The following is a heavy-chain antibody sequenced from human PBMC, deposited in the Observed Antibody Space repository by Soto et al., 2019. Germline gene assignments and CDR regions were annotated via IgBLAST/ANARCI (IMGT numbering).Heavy chain of an antibody. CDR1: GGTFSSYA. J-gene: IGHJ3*02. D-gene: IGHD3-10*01. CDR3: ARLINPYYYGSGSYRGNAFDI. V-gene: IGHV1-69*01. CDR2: IIPIFGTA. Sequence: QVQLVQSGAEVKKPGSSVKVSCKASGGTFSSYAISWVRQAPGQGLEWMGGIIPIFGTANYAQKFQGRVTFTADESTSTAYMELSSLRSEGTAVYYCARLINPYYYGSGSYRGNAFDIWGQGTMVTVSS.